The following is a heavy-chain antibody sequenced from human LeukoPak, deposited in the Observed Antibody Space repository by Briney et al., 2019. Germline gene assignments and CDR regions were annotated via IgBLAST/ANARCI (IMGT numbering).Heavy chain of an antibody. D-gene: IGHD7-27*01. CDR1: AFTFSNYW. CDR3: ARHTVTGVDWFDP. CDR2: IKPDGTES. V-gene: IGHV3-7*01. Sequence: GGSRRLSCAASAFTFSNYWMGWGRQARGRGLVWVASIKPDGTESYYVDSVRGRFTISRDNAKNSLCLQMNSLRAEDTAVYYCARHTVTGVDWFDPWGQGTLVTVSS. J-gene: IGHJ5*02.